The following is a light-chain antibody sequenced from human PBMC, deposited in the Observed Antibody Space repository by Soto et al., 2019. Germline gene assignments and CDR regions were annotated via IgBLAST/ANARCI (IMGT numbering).Light chain of an antibody. CDR1: SGHSSYA. Sequence: QAVVTQSPSASASLGASVKLTCTLSSGHSSYAIAWHQQQPEKGPRYLMKLNCDGSHSKGDGIPDRFSGSSSGAERYLTISSLQSEDEADYYCQTWGTGIPWVFGGGTKVTVL. CDR3: QTWGTGIPWV. CDR2: LNCDGSH. V-gene: IGLV4-69*01. J-gene: IGLJ3*02.